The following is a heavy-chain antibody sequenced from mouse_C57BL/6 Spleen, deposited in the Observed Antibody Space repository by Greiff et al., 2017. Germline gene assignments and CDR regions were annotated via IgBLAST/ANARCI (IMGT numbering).Heavy chain of an antibody. CDR1: GFSLTSYA. Sequence: VQLQQSGPGLVAPSQSLSITCTVSGFSLTSYAISWVRQPPGKGLEWLGVIWTGVGTNYNSALKSRLSISKDNSKSQVFLKMNSLQTDDTARYYCARKGFYDGYPYYAMDYWGQGTSVTVSS. V-gene: IGHV2-9-1*01. D-gene: IGHD2-3*01. J-gene: IGHJ4*01. CDR3: ARKGFYDGYPYYAMDY. CDR2: IWTGVGT.